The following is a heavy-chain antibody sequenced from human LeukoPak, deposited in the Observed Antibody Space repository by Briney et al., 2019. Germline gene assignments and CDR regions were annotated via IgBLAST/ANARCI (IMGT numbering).Heavy chain of an antibody. V-gene: IGHV4-4*07. D-gene: IGHD2-21*02. CDR1: GGSISSYY. J-gene: IGHJ4*02. CDR3: ARDQAYCGGDRYFDF. CDR2: IYHSGST. Sequence: SETLSLTCTVSGGSISSYYWSWIRQPAGKGLEWIGSIYHSGSTDYNPSLKSRVTISVDTSKNQFSLKLRSVTAADTAVYYCARDQAYCGGDRYFDFWGQGTLVTVSS.